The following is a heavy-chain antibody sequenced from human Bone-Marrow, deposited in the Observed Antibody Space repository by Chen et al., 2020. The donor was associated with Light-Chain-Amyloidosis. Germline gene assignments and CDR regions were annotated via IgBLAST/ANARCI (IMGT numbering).Heavy chain of an antibody. Sequence: QVQLQESGPGLVKPSQTLSRTCTVSGGSISSGGYSWSWIRQHPGKGLEWIGYIYYSGSTYYNPSLNSRVTISVDTSKNQFSLPLCSVAAADTAVYSCAIDLHCSSTSCSWFDPWGQGTLVTVSS. CDR2: IYYSGST. CDR1: GGSISSGGYS. J-gene: IGHJ5*02. CDR3: AIDLHCSSTSCSWFDP. V-gene: IGHV4-31*03. D-gene: IGHD2-2*01.